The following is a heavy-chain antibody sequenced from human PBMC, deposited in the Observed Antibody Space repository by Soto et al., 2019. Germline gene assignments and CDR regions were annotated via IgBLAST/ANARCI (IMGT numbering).Heavy chain of an antibody. CDR1: GFTFSSYA. Sequence: EVQLLESGGGLVQPGGSLRLSCAASGFTFSSYAMSWVRQAPGKGLEWVSAISGSGGSTYYADSVKGRFTISRDNSKNTLYLQMNSLRAEDTAVYYCAKEEGVPARCWSYFDYWGQGTLVTVSS. J-gene: IGHJ4*02. CDR3: AKEEGVPARCWSYFDY. CDR2: ISGSGGST. V-gene: IGHV3-23*01. D-gene: IGHD2-2*01.